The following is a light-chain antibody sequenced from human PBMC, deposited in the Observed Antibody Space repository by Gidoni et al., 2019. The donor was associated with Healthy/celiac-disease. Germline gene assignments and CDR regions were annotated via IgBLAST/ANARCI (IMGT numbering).Light chain of an antibody. CDR1: QSVLYSSNNKNY. CDR3: QQYYSTYT. CDR2: WAS. Sequence: DIVMTQSPDSLAVSLGERATINCKSSQSVLYSSNNKNYLAWYRQKPGQPPKLLIYWASTRESGVPDRFSGSGSGTDFTLTISSLQAEDVAVYYCQQYYSTYTFRQXTKLEIK. V-gene: IGKV4-1*01. J-gene: IGKJ2*01.